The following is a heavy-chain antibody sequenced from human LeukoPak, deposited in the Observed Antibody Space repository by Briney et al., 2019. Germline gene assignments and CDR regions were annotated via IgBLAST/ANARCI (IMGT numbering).Heavy chain of an antibody. CDR3: ARDALTTVTTFDY. Sequence: SVKVSFKASGGTFSSYAISWVRQAPGQGLEWMGRIIPILGIANYAQKFQGRVTITADKSTSTAYMELSSLRAEDTAVYYCARDALTTVTTFDYWGQGTLVTVSS. D-gene: IGHD4-17*01. J-gene: IGHJ4*02. CDR1: GGTFSSYA. V-gene: IGHV1-69*04. CDR2: IIPILGIA.